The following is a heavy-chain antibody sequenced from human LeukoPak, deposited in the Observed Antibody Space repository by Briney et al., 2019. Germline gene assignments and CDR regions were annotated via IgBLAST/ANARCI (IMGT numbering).Heavy chain of an antibody. J-gene: IGHJ6*04. D-gene: IGHD5-18*01. CDR2: ISYDGSNK. Sequence: PGRSLRLSCAASGFTFSSYGMHWVRQAPGKGLEWVAVISYDGSNKYYADSVKGRFTISRDNSKDTLYLQMNSLRAEDTAVYYCAKDLSGAMATDYYYYYGMDVWGEGTTVTVSS. CDR1: GFTFSSYG. CDR3: AKDLSGAMATDYYYYYGMDV. V-gene: IGHV3-30*18.